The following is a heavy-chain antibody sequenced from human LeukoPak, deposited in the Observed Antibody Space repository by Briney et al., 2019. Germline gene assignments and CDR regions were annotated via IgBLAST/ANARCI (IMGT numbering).Heavy chain of an antibody. CDR1: GYTFTSYD. J-gene: IGHJ5*02. Sequence: ASVKVSCKASGYTFTSYDISWVRQAPGQGLEWMGWISTYNGNTNYAQKLQGRVTMTTDTITTTAYMKLRSLRSDDTAVYYCARDHSGNWFDPWGQGTLVTVSS. CDR3: ARDHSGNWFDP. CDR2: ISTYNGNT. D-gene: IGHD1-26*01. V-gene: IGHV1-18*01.